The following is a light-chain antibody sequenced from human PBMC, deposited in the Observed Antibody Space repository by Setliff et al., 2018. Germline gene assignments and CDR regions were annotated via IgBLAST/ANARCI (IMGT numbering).Light chain of an antibody. CDR1: RSDVGNYNS. CDR3: TSQTSSSIYV. Sequence: QSALTQPASVSGSPGQSITISCTGTRSDVGNYNSVSWYQQHPGKAPKLMIYDVSNRPSGVSNRFSGSKSGNTASLTISGLQAEDEADYFCTSQTSSSIYVFGTGTKVTV. CDR2: DVS. V-gene: IGLV2-14*03. J-gene: IGLJ1*01.